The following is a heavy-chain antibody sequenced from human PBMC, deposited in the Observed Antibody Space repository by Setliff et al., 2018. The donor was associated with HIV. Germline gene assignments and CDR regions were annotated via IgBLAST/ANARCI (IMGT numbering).Heavy chain of an antibody. J-gene: IGHJ4*02. CDR2: IKHYGSEK. V-gene: IGHV3-7*01. CDR1: GFRFSNYW. D-gene: IGHD3-16*01. Sequence: GGSLRLSCAASGFRFSNYWMSWVRQAPGKGLEWVANIKHYGSEKHYVDSVEGRFTISRDNAKNSLYLQMDSLRAEDTAVYYCARVPLGAGSTTHYFDLWGQGTLVTVSS. CDR3: ARVPLGAGSTTHYFDL.